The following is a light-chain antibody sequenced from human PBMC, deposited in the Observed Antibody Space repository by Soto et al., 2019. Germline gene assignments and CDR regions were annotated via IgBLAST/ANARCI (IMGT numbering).Light chain of an antibody. CDR2: GNR. J-gene: IGLJ3*02. CDR1: TSNLGAGYD. Sequence: QSVLTQPPSVSGAPGQRVTLSCTGNTSNLGAGYDVHWYQQLPGAAPKLVIFGNRNRPSGVPERFSGSRSASSAFLVVTGLQAEDEADYYCQSYDIRLSAWVFGGGTKLTVL. V-gene: IGLV1-40*01. CDR3: QSYDIRLSAWV.